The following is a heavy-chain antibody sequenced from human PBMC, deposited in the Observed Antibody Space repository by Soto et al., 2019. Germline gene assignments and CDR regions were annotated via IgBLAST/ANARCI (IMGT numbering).Heavy chain of an antibody. J-gene: IGHJ3*02. Sequence: EVQLVESGGGLVKPGGSLRLSCAASGFTFNKAWMHWVRQAPGKGLEWVGRVKSKTDGETIDYTAPVKGRFTISRDDSKNMLYLQMNSLTTEDTAVYYCATSPVLSGFDIWGQGTMVTVSS. D-gene: IGHD3-3*01. CDR1: GFTFNKAW. CDR2: VKSKTDGETI. V-gene: IGHV3-15*07. CDR3: ATSPVLSGFDI.